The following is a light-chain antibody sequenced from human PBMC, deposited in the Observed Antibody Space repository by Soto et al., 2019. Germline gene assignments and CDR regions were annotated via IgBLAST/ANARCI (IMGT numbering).Light chain of an antibody. CDR1: QSVSNNY. CDR2: AIS. J-gene: IGKJ1*01. CDR3: QQYDSSPRT. V-gene: IGKV3-20*01. Sequence: IVLTQSPGTLSLSPGERATLSCRASQSVSNNYLAWYQQKPGQAPRLLIYAISDRATGVPDRFRGSGSGTDFTLTITRLEPEDFAVYFCQQYDSSPRTFGQGTKVDIK.